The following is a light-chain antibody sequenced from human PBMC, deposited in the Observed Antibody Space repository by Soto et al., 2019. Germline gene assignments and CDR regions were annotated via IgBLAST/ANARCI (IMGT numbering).Light chain of an antibody. CDR3: CSYADGSIYF. J-gene: IGLJ1*01. CDR1: SSDVGLYDY. V-gene: IGLV2-14*01. CDR2: AVS. Sequence: QSVLTQPAPVSGSPGQSITISCTGTSSDVGLYDYVSWYQQHPGKAPQLMIYAVSNRPSGVSNRFSASKSGNTASLFISGLQAEDEGDYYCCSYADGSIYFFGTGTKVTVL.